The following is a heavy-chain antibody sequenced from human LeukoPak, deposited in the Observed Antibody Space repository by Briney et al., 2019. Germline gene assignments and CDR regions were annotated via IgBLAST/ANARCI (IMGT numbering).Heavy chain of an antibody. Sequence: PSETLSLTCAVYGGSFSGYYWSWIRQPPGKGLEWIGEINHSGSTNYNPSLKSRVTISVDTSKNQFSLKLSSVTAADTAVYYCARRPTDYDILTGYYYYYMDVWGKGTTVTISS. V-gene: IGHV4-34*01. J-gene: IGHJ6*03. D-gene: IGHD3-9*01. CDR2: INHSGST. CDR1: GGSFSGYY. CDR3: ARRPTDYDILTGYYYYYMDV.